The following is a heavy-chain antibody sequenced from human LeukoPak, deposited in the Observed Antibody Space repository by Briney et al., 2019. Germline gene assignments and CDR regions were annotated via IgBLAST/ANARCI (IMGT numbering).Heavy chain of an antibody. CDR3: ARVMTTVVTGAFDM. V-gene: IGHV1-69*05. D-gene: IGHD4-23*01. CDR2: IIPIFGTA. J-gene: IGHJ3*02. Sequence: SVKVSCKASGGTFSSYAISWVRHAPGQGLEWMGGIIPIFGTANYAQKFKGRVTITTDESTSTAYMELSSLRSEDTAVYYCARVMTTVVTGAFDMWGQGTMVTVSS. CDR1: GGTFSSYA.